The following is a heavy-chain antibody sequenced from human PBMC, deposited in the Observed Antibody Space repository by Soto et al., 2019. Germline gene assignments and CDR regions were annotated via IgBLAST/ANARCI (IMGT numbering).Heavy chain of an antibody. CDR3: ASVTRTCISTSCYRYYYGMDV. CDR2: IYHSGST. J-gene: IGHJ6*02. V-gene: IGHV4-30-2*02. D-gene: IGHD2-2*02. Sequence: SETLSLTCTVSGGYISSGGYYWSWIRQHPGKGLEWIGYIYHSGSTYYNPSLKSRVTISVDRSKNQFSLKLSSVTAADTAVYYCASVTRTCISTSCYRYYYGMDVWGQGTTVTVSS. CDR1: GGYISSGGYY.